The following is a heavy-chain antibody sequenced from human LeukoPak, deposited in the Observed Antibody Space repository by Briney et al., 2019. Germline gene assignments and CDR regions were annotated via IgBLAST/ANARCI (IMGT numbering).Heavy chain of an antibody. CDR3: ARRSGGFEP. D-gene: IGHD6-19*01. J-gene: IGHJ5*02. Sequence: GGPLRLSCAASGFTFCSCAVQGVREARGRGLEWVAVISYDGSNKHYAHSVKGRFTISRDNSKNTLYLQMNSLRAEDTAVYYCARRSGGFEPWGQGTLVTVSS. CDR1: GFTFCSCA. CDR2: ISYDGSNK. V-gene: IGHV3-30*04.